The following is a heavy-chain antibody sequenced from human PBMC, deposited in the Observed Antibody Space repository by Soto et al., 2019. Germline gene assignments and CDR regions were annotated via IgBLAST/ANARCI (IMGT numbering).Heavy chain of an antibody. V-gene: IGHV6-1*01. Sequence: SQTLSLTCAISGDSVSSNSAAWNWISQSPSRGLEWLGRTYYRSKWYNDYAVSVKSRITINPDTSKNQFSLQLNSVTPEDTAVYYCARAKWLAPYYYYYGMDVWGQGTTVTVSS. CDR1: GDSVSSNSAA. J-gene: IGHJ6*02. D-gene: IGHD6-19*01. CDR3: ARAKWLAPYYYYYGMDV. CDR2: TYYRSKWYN.